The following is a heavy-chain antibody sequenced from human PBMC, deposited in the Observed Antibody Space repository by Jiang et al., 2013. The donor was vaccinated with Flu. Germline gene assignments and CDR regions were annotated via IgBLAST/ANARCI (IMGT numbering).Heavy chain of an antibody. CDR1: GFTFSSYS. CDR3: ARDGRYYDSSGYYYPQGMDV. Sequence: QLLESGGGLVKPGGSLRLSCAASGFTFSSYSMNWVRQAPGKGLEWVSSISSSSSYIYYADSVKGRFTISRDNAKNSLYLQMNSLRAEDTAVYYCARDGRYYDSSGYYYPQGMDVWGQGTTVTVSS. J-gene: IGHJ6*02. V-gene: IGHV3-21*01. D-gene: IGHD3-22*01. CDR2: ISSSSSYI.